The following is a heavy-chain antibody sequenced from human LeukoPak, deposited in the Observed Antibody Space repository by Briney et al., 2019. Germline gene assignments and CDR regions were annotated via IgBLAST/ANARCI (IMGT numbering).Heavy chain of an antibody. J-gene: IGHJ4*02. V-gene: IGHV4-39*07. CDR3: ARDLDYYDSSGYFDY. CDR2: IYYSGST. D-gene: IGHD3-22*01. CDR1: GGSISSSSYY. Sequence: SETLSLTCTVSGGSISSSSYYWGWIRQPPGKGLEWIGSIYYSGSTYYNPSLKSRVTISVGTSKNQFSLKLSSVTAADTAVYYCARDLDYYDSSGYFDYWGQGTLVTVSS.